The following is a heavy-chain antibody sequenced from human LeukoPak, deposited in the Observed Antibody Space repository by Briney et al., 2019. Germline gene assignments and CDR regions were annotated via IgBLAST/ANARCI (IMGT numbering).Heavy chain of an antibody. CDR3: ARDLYTPIPFDY. V-gene: IGHV1-18*01. J-gene: IGHJ4*01. CDR1: GYTFTSYV. D-gene: IGHD2-2*02. CDR2: ISAYNGNT. Sequence: GASVKVSCKASGYTFTSYVISWVRQAPGQRLEGMGWISAYNGNTNYAQKLQARGTMTTYTSTSTDYMELRSLSSDATAVYYCARDLYTPIPFDYWGHGTLVTVSS.